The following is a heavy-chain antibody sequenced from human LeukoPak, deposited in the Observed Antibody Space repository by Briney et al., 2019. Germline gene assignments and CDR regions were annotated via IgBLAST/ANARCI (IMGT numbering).Heavy chain of an antibody. CDR1: GGSISSHY. CDR2: IYYGGST. J-gene: IGHJ4*02. D-gene: IGHD4-23*01. CDR3: VRGKDLFDY. V-gene: IGHV4-59*11. Sequence: SETLSLTCTVSGGSISSHYWSWIRQPPGKGLEWIGYIYYGGSTNYNPSLKSRDTISVDTSKNQFSLKLSSVTAADTAVYYCVRGKDLFDYWGQGTLVTVSS.